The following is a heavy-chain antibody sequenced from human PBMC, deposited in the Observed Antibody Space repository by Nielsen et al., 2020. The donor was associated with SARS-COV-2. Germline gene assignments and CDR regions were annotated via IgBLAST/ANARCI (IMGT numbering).Heavy chain of an antibody. D-gene: IGHD3-10*01. V-gene: IGHV3-23*01. CDR2: ISGSGGST. CDR3: AKDSLWFGELCHFDY. CDR1: GFTFSSYA. Sequence: GGSLRLSCAASGFTFSSYAMSWVRQAPGKGLEWVSAISGSGGSTYYADSVKGRFTISRDNSKNTLYLQMNSLRAEDTAVYYCAKDSLWFGELCHFDYWGQGTLVTVSS. J-gene: IGHJ4*02.